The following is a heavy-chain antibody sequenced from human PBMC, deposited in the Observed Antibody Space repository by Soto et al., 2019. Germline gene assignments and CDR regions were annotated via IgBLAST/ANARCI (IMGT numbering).Heavy chain of an antibody. CDR2: ISSDGSST. V-gene: IGHV3-74*01. CDR3: AQLGYCSDVTCYSSI. D-gene: IGHD2-15*01. Sequence: PWGSLRLSCAASGFTFSTYWMHWVRQAPGKGLVWVSRISSDGSSTTYADSVKGRFTISRDDAKSTLYLQMNSLRAEDTAVYYCAQLGYCSDVTCYSSIWGQGTLVTVSS. J-gene: IGHJ4*02. CDR1: GFTFSTYW.